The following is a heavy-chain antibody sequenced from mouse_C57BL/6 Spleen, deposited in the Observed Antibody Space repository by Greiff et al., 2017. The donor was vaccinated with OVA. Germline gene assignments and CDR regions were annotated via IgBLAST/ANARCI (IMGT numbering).Heavy chain of an antibody. Sequence: LQQSGAELVRPGASVTLSCKASGYTFTDYEMHWVKQTPVHGLEWIGAIDPETGGTAYNQKFKGKAILTADKSSSTAYMELRSLTSEDSAVYYCTRWDLLLRAMDYWGQGTSVTVSS. J-gene: IGHJ4*01. CDR2: IDPETGGT. D-gene: IGHD1-1*01. CDR1: GYTFTDYE. CDR3: TRWDLLLRAMDY. V-gene: IGHV1-15*01.